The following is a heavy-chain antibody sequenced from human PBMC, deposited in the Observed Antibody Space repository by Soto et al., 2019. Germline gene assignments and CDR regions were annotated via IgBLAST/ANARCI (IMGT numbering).Heavy chain of an antibody. CDR1: GFMFRNYY. CDR2: IEKDGSEE. V-gene: IGHV3-7*05. J-gene: IGHJ4*02. CDR3: AGGSGSESDF. Sequence: EVQLVESGGGLVQPGGSLRLSCAASGFMFRNYYMNWVRQAPGKGLEWVANIEKDGSEENYVDSVKGRFTISRDNAKNSLYLQMNSLRAEDTAVYYCAGGSGSESDFWGQGTHVTVSS. D-gene: IGHD3-3*01.